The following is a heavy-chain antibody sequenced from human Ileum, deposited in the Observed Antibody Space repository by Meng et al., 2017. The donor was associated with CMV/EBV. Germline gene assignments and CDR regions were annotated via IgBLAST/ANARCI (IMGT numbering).Heavy chain of an antibody. CDR2: IYASGST. Sequence: QLVESGGDLVKPGGSLRLSCEASGFIVSSTYMTWVRQAPGKGLEWVSVIYASGSTFYADSVKGRFTISRDNSENTLFLQMSSLRVEDTAVYYCVGVGAPGGQGTLVTVSS. J-gene: IGHJ4*02. D-gene: IGHD1-26*01. CDR3: VGVGAP. V-gene: IGHV3-66*01. CDR1: GFIVSSTY.